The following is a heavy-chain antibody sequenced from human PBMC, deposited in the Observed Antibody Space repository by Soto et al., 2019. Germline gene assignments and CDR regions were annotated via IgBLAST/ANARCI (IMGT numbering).Heavy chain of an antibody. CDR1: GGSLGSSSYY. J-gene: IGHJ5*02. V-gene: IGHV4-39*01. CDR3: ARHRRTENWFDP. CDR2: INYNGDT. Sequence: QMQLQESGPGLMKPSETLSLTCTVSGGSLGSSSYYWDWIHQPPGKGLEWIGNINYNGDTYYNPSLKSRVTMSVDTSKNQFSLRLSSVTAADTAVYYCARHRRTENWFDPWGQGTLVTVS.